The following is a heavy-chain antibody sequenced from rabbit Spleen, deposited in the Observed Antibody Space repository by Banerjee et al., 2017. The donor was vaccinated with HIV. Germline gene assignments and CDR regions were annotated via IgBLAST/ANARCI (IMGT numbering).Heavy chain of an antibody. D-gene: IGHD4-1*01. J-gene: IGHJ4*01. CDR2: IDPLFGST. Sequence: QEQLVESGGGLVQPGGSLTLSCKASGFDFSAYGMSWVRQAPGKGLEWIGYIDPLFGSTYYATWVNGRFSIFRENTRNTVYLKLNSLTAADTATYFCAREGGIVVAGAFNLWGQGTLVTVS. V-gene: IGHV1S47*01. CDR3: AREGGIVVAGAFNL. CDR1: GFDFSAYG.